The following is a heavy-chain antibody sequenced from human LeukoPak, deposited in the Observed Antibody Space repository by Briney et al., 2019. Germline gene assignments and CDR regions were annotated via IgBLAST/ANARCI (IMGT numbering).Heavy chain of an antibody. Sequence: GGSLRLSCAASGFTFSSYWMSWVRQAPGKGLEWVSFIYSGGNTYYADSVKGRFTISRDNSKNTVHLQMNSLRAEDTAMYYCARRAGDYSHPYDYWGQGTLVTVSS. D-gene: IGHD3-22*01. J-gene: IGHJ4*02. V-gene: IGHV3-53*01. CDR3: ARRAGDYSHPYDY. CDR1: GFTFSSYW. CDR2: IYSGGNT.